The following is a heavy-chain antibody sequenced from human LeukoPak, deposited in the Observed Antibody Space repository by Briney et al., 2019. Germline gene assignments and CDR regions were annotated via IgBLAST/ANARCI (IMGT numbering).Heavy chain of an antibody. V-gene: IGHV1-69*05. CDR2: IIPIFGTA. D-gene: IGHD1-1*01. Sequence: SVKVSCKASGYTFTSYAISWVRQAPGQGLEWMGGIIPIFGTANYAQKFQGRVTITTDESTSTAYMELSSLRSEDTAVYYCAREGRGLSGAFDIWGQGTMVTVSS. CDR3: AREGRGLSGAFDI. J-gene: IGHJ3*02. CDR1: GYTFTSYA.